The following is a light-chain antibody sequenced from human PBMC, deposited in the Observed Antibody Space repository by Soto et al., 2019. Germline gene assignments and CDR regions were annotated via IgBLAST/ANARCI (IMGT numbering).Light chain of an antibody. V-gene: IGKV3-20*01. J-gene: IGKJ1*01. CDR3: QQYGSSPWT. Sequence: EIVLTQSPGTLSLSPGERATLSCRASQSVSSSYLAWYQQKPGQAPRLLIYGASSRATGIPDRFSGSGSGTDFTLTINRLEPDYVAVYYCQQYGSSPWTFGQGTKVEIK. CDR1: QSVSSSY. CDR2: GAS.